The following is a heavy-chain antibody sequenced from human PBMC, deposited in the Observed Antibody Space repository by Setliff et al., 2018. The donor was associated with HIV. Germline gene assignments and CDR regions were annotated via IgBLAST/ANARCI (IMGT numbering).Heavy chain of an antibody. D-gene: IGHD3-22*01. CDR2: IYYSGST. V-gene: IGHV4-39*01. CDR3: ARLLYYYDSSGSYNWFDP. Sequence: SETLSLTCTVSGVSITSSDYYWGWIRQPPGKGLEWFGNIYYSGSTYYNSSLRSQVTISVDTSKNQFPLKLSSVTAADAALYYCARLLYYYDSSGSYNWFDPWGQGTLVTVSS. J-gene: IGHJ5*02. CDR1: GVSITSSDYY.